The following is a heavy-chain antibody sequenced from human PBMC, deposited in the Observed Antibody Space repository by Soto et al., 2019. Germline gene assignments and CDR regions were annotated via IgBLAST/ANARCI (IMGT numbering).Heavy chain of an antibody. V-gene: IGHV1-69*01. CDR2: IIPILGTA. D-gene: IGHD6-6*01. Sequence: QVQLVQSGAEVKKPGSSVKVSCKASGGTFSSYSISWVRQAPGQGLEWMGGIIPILGTANYAQKFQGRVTITADEATSTAYMGLSSLRSEDTAVYDCAIEYSSSPPYYPIGYWGQGTLVTVSS. CDR1: GGTFSSYS. J-gene: IGHJ4*02. CDR3: AIEYSSSPPYYPIGY.